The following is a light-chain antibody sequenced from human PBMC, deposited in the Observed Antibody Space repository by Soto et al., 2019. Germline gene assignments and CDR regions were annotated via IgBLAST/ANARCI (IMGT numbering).Light chain of an antibody. Sequence: QSVLTQPPSVSEATRQRVTISCSGSSSNIGNNAVKWYQQLPGKAPKLLIYYDDLLPSGVSDRFSGSKSGTSASLAISGLQSEDEADYYCAAWDDSLNGVVFGGGTKVTVL. CDR2: YDD. CDR1: SSNIGNNA. CDR3: AAWDDSLNGVV. J-gene: IGLJ2*01. V-gene: IGLV1-36*01.